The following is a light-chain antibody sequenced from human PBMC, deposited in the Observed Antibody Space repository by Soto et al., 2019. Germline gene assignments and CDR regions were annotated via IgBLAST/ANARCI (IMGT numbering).Light chain of an antibody. V-gene: IGKV3-15*01. CDR1: QSVSTN. CDR2: GAT. CDR3: QQYNNWPRT. Sequence: EIVMTQSPATLSVSPGEGATLSCRASQSVSTNLAWYQQKPGQAPRLLIYGATTRDTGIPARFSGSESRTEFTLTISRLQSEDFVVYYCQQYNNWPRTFGQGTKVEIK. J-gene: IGKJ1*01.